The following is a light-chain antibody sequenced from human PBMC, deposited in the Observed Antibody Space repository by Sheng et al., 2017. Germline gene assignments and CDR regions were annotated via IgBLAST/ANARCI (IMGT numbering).Light chain of an antibody. CDR1: SSDVGSYDY. V-gene: IGLV2-11*01. Sequence: QSALTQPRSVSGSPGQSVSISCTGTSSDVGSYDYVSWYQQHPGKAPKVMIYDVNKRPSGVPDRFSGSKSGNTASLTISGLQAEDEADYYCCSYAGTYVIFGGGTKTDRP. CDR2: DVN. J-gene: IGLJ2*01. CDR3: CSYAGTYVI.